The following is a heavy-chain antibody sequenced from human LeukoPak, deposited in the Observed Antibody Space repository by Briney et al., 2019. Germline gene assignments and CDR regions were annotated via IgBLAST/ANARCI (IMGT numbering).Heavy chain of an antibody. CDR1: GYTFTGYY. Sequence: ASVKVSCKASGYTFTGYYMHWARQAPGQGLEWMGWINPNSGGTNYAQKFQGRVTMTRDTSISTAYMELSRLRSDDTAVYYCAGLDGEVDGDYVNDYRGQGTLVTVSS. CDR3: AGLDGEVDGDYVNDY. CDR2: INPNSGGT. D-gene: IGHD4-17*01. J-gene: IGHJ4*02. V-gene: IGHV1-2*02.